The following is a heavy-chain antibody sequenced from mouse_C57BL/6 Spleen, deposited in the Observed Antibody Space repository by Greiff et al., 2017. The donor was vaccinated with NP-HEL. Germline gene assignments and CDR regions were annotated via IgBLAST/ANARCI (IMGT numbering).Heavy chain of an antibody. CDR1: GYTFTSYW. V-gene: IGHV1-53*01. J-gene: IGHJ4*01. Sequence: QVQLKQPGTELVKPGASVKLSCKASGYTFTSYWMHWVKQRPGQGLEWIGNINPSNGGTNYNEKFKSKATLTVDKSSSTAYMQLSSLTSEDSAVYYCARGSSYRYYAMDYWGQGTSVTVSS. CDR2: INPSNGGT. CDR3: ARGSSYRYYAMDY. D-gene: IGHD1-1*01.